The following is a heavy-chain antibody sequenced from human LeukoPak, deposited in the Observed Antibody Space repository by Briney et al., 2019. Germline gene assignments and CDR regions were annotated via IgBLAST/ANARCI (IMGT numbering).Heavy chain of an antibody. CDR1: GDSVSSNSAA. J-gene: IGHJ4*02. CDR2: TYYRSKWYN. D-gene: IGHD1-1*01. CDR3: ARGELRKIDY. V-gene: IGHV6-1*01. Sequence: SQTLSLTCAISGDSVSSNSAAWNWIRQSPSRGLEWLGRTYYRSKWYNDYAVSVKGRTTINPDTSKNQFSLQLDSLTPEDTAVYYCARGELRKIDYWGQGTLVTVSS.